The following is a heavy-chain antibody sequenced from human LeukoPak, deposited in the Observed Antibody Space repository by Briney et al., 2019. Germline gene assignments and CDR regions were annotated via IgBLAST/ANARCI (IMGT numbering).Heavy chain of an antibody. J-gene: IGHJ4*02. D-gene: IGHD3-22*01. Sequence: PGGSLRLSCAASGFTFNNAWMNWVRQAPGKGLEWVGRIKSKIDGGAIEYAAPVQGTFTISRDDSKNTLYLQMNSLKIEDTAVYFCTTSNYYYDSNAWYWGQGALVTVSS. CDR3: TTSNYYYDSNAWY. CDR2: IKSKIDGGAI. CDR1: GFTFNNAW. V-gene: IGHV3-15*07.